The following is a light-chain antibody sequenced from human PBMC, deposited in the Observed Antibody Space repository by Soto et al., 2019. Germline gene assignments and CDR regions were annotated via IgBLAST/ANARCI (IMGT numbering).Light chain of an antibody. J-gene: IGLJ3*02. CDR2: QVS. CDR3: SSFTRTNTWV. V-gene: IGLV2-14*03. Sequence: QAVLTQPASVSGSPGQSITISCTGTSSDVGAYNYVSWYQQHPGKAPKLLIYQVSNRPSGVSNRFSGSKSANTASLTISGRQPEDEANYYCSSFTRTNTWVFGGGTKLTVL. CDR1: SSDVGAYNY.